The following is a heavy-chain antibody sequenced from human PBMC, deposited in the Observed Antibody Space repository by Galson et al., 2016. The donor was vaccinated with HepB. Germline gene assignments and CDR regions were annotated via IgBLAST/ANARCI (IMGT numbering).Heavy chain of an antibody. CDR2: IYYSGST. V-gene: IGHV4-31*03. D-gene: IGHD3-22*01. CDR3: AKITSGYGAFDI. Sequence: TLSLTCTVSGGSISSGGYYWSWFRQHPGKGLEWIGYIYYSGSTYYNPSLKSRVSISVDTSKNQFSLKLSSVTAADTAVYYCAKITSGYGAFDIWGQGTMVTVSS. J-gene: IGHJ3*02. CDR1: GGSISSGGYY.